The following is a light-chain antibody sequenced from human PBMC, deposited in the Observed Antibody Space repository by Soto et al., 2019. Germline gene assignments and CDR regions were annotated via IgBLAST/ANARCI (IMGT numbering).Light chain of an antibody. J-gene: IGKJ3*01. CDR3: QQLNSYPRT. CDR2: AAS. V-gene: IGKV1-9*01. Sequence: DIQLTQSPSFLSASVGDRVTITCRASQGFSSYLAWYQQKPGKAPKLLIYAASTLQRGVPSRFSGSESWTEFTLTISSLQPEDFATYYCQQLNSYPRTFGPGTKVDIK. CDR1: QGFSSY.